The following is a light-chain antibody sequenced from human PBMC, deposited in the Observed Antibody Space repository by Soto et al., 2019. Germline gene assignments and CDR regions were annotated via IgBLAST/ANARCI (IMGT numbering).Light chain of an antibody. V-gene: IGKV1-5*03. CDR3: QQYNSVSLLT. CDR1: QSISTW. Sequence: DIQMTQSPSTLSASVGDRVTITCRASQSISTWLAWYQQKPGKAPKLLIYKASTLESGVPSRFNGSGSGTEFTLTISSLQPDDFATYYCQQYNSVSLLTFGGGTKVEIK. J-gene: IGKJ4*01. CDR2: KAS.